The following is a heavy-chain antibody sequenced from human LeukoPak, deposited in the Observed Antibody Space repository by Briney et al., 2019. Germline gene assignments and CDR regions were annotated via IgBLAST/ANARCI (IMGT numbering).Heavy chain of an antibody. CDR3: ARDESYGSGSHFDY. CDR2: IYYSGST. J-gene: IGHJ4*02. D-gene: IGHD3-10*01. Sequence: SETLSLTCTVSGGSISSYYMSWIRQPPGKGLEWIGYIYYSGSTTYNPSPKSRVTISVDTSKNQLSLKLSSVTAADTAGYYCARDESYGSGSHFDYWGQGTLVTVSS. CDR1: GGSISSYY. V-gene: IGHV4-59*01.